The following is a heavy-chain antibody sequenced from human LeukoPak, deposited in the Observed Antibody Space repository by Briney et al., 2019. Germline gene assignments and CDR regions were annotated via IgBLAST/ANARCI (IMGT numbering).Heavy chain of an antibody. V-gene: IGHV3-23*01. J-gene: IGHJ4*02. CDR1: GFTFSSYA. Sequence: GGSLRLSCAASGFTFSSYAMSWVRQAPGKVLEWVSAISASGDSTYYADSVKGRFTISRDISKNTLYLQMNSLRVEDTAVYYCAKDGMSMDSSGFDYWGQGTLVTVSS. CDR2: ISASGDST. D-gene: IGHD6-25*01. CDR3: AKDGMSMDSSGFDY.